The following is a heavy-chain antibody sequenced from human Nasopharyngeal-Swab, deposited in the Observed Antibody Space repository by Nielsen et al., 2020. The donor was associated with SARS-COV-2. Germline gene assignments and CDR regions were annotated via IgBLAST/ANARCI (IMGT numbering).Heavy chain of an antibody. CDR2: INAGNGNT. CDR1: GYTFTPSP. J-gene: IGHJ4*02. D-gene: IGHD3-16*01. Sequence: ASVKVSCKASGYTFTPSPLPLARQAPGQRLEWMGWINAGNGNTKYSQKFQDRVTITRDTSASTAYMELSSLRSEDTAVYYCARSGVITFGGVYYFDYWGQGTLVTVSS. V-gene: IGHV1-3*01. CDR3: ARSGVITFGGVYYFDY.